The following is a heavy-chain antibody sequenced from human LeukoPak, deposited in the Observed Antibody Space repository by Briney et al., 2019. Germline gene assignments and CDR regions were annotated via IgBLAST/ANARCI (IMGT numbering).Heavy chain of an antibody. CDR1: GGSISSSSYY. Sequence: PSETLSLTCTVSGGSISSSSYYWGWIRQPPGKGLEWIGSIYYSGSTYYNPSLKSRATISVDTSKNQFSLKLSSVTAADTAVYYCARDSLTTPVLRYFDYWGQGTLVTVSS. CDR3: ARDSLTTPVLRYFDY. V-gene: IGHV4-39*07. CDR2: IYYSGST. J-gene: IGHJ4*02. D-gene: IGHD1-1*01.